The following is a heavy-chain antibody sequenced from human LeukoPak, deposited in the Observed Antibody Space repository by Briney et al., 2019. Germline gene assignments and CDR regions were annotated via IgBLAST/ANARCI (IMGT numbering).Heavy chain of an antibody. V-gene: IGHV1-18*01. CDR2: ANPYNGNT. CDR1: GYSFKSSS. Sequence: ASVTVSCQTSGYSFKSSSIDWVRQAPGQGLEWIGWANPYNGNTKYAPKFQGRVTMTTDASTSTAYMELRSLRFDDTAVYYCAREDEMESDEETYYYYYYYMDVWGKGTTVIVSS. CDR3: AREDEMESDEETYYYYYYYMDV. J-gene: IGHJ6*03. D-gene: IGHD5-24*01.